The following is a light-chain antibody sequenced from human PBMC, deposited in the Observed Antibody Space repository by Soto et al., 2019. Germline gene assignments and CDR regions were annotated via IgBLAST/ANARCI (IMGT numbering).Light chain of an antibody. Sequence: EIVLTQSPGSLSLSPGERATLSCRASQSVSSKYLGWYQQKPGQAPRLLIYGASSRANGIPDRFSGSGSGTDFTLTISRLEPEDFAVYYCQQRSNWPRTFGQGTKVDIK. CDR2: GAS. J-gene: IGKJ1*01. V-gene: IGKV3D-20*02. CDR1: QSVSSKY. CDR3: QQRSNWPRT.